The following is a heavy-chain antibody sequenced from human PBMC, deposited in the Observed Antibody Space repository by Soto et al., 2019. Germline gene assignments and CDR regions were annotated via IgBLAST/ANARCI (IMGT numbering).Heavy chain of an antibody. V-gene: IGHV3-74*01. D-gene: IGHD4-17*01. CDR2: ISSDGSTT. CDR3: ARDNGDYYFDY. J-gene: IGHJ4*02. Sequence: EVQLVESGGGLVQPGRSLRLSCAASGFTFSHYWMHWVRQAPGRGLVWVSRISSDGSTTIYADSVKGRFTISRDNAKNTLYLQVNSLRAEDTAVYYCARDNGDYYFDYWGQGTLVTVSS. CDR1: GFTFSHYW.